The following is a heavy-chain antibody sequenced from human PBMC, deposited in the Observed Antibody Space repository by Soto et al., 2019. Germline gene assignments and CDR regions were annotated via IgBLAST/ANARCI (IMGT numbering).Heavy chain of an antibody. Sequence: EVQLLESGGGLVQPGGSLRLSCAASGFTFSSYAMSWVRQAPGKGLEWVSAISGSGGSSYYADSVKGRFTISRDNSKNTLYLQMNSLRAEDTAVYYSYGSGSGYYYMDVWGKGTTVTVSS. CDR3: YGSGSGYYYMDV. CDR2: ISGSGGSS. J-gene: IGHJ6*03. V-gene: IGHV3-23*01. CDR1: GFTFSSYA. D-gene: IGHD3-10*01.